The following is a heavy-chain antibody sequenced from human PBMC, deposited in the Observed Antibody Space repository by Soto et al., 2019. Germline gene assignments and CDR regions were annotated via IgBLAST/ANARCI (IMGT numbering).Heavy chain of an antibody. CDR3: AKARGDYLDRY. V-gene: IGHV3-30*18. CDR2: ISYDGSNK. CDR1: GFTFSSYG. Sequence: ESGGGVVQPGRSLRLSCAASGFTFSSYGMHWVRQAPGKGLEWVAVISYDGSNKYYADSVKGRFTISRDNSKNTLYLQMNSPRAEDTAVYYCAKARGDYLDRYWGQGTLVTVSS. D-gene: IGHD4-17*01. J-gene: IGHJ4*02.